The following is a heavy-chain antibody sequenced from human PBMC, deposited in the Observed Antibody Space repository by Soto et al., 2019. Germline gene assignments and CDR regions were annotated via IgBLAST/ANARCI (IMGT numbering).Heavy chain of an antibody. J-gene: IGHJ6*02. CDR2: ISYDGSNK. V-gene: IGHV3-30-3*01. Sequence: PGGSLRLSCAASGFTFSSYAMHWVRQAPGKGLEWVAVISYDGSNKYYADSVKGRFTISRDNSKNTLYLQMNSLRAEDTAVYYCASSSSSIAARHRYYYGMDVWGQGTTVTVSS. CDR3: ASSSSSIAARHRYYYGMDV. CDR1: GFTFSSYA. D-gene: IGHD6-6*01.